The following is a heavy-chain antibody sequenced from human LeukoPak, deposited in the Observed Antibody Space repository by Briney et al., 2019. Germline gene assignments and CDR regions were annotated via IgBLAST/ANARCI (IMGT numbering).Heavy chain of an antibody. CDR1: GFTFSSYW. Sequence: GGSLRLSCAVSGFTFSSYWMHWVRQAPGKGLVWVSRINSDGSSTSYADSVKGRFTISRDNAKNTLYLQMNSLRAEDTAVYYCARWVGLQTTYDYWGQGTLVTVSS. J-gene: IGHJ4*02. V-gene: IGHV3-74*01. CDR3: ARWVGLQTTYDY. D-gene: IGHD3-10*01. CDR2: INSDGSST.